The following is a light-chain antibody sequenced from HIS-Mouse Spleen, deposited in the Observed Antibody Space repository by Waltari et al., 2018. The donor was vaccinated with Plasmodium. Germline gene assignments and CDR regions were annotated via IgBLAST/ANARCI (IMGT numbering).Light chain of an antibody. CDR1: QGISSY. V-gene: IGKV1-9*01. J-gene: IGKJ5*01. Sequence: DIQLTQSPSFLSASVGDRVTITCRARQGISSYLAWYQQKPGKAPKLLIYAASTLQSGVPSRFSGSGSGTEFTLTISSLQPEDCSTYYCQQLNSYPITFGQGTRREIK. CDR2: AAS. CDR3: QQLNSYPIT.